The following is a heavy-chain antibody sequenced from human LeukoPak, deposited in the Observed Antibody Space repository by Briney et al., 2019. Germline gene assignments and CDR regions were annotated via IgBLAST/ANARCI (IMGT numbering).Heavy chain of an antibody. CDR2: IKSKTDGGTT. Sequence: PGGSLRLSRAASGFTFSNAWMSWVRQAPVKGLEWVGRIKSKTDGGTTDYAAPVKGRFTISRDDSKNTLYLQMNSLRAEDTAVYYCAKDREAVFGEGGLMYWGQGTLVTVSS. CDR1: GFTFSNAW. D-gene: IGHD3-10*01. CDR3: AKDREAVFGEGGLMY. V-gene: IGHV3-15*01. J-gene: IGHJ4*02.